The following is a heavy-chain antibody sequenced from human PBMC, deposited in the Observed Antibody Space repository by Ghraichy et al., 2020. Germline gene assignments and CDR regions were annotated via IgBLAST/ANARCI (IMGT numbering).Heavy chain of an antibody. CDR2: IWYDGSNK. CDR3: ARDGDSSSPFDY. V-gene: IGHV3-33*01. Sequence: GGSLRLSCAASGFTFSSYGMHWVRQAPGKGLEWVAVIWYDGSNKYYADSVKGRFTISRDNSKNTLYLQMNSLRAEDTAVYYCARDGDSSSPFDYWGQGTLVTVSS. J-gene: IGHJ4*02. CDR1: GFTFSSYG. D-gene: IGHD6-6*01.